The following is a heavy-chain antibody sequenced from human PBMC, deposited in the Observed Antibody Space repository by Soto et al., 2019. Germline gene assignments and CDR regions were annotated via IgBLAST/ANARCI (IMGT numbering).Heavy chain of an antibody. D-gene: IGHD3-16*01. V-gene: IGHV1-69*13. J-gene: IGHJ4*02. Sequence: ASVKVSCKTSGGTFSTFGISWVRQAPGQGLEWMGGIIPFFGTAEYSQKFEGRITITADESTKTVYMDLRILTSEDTAIYYCARTATTDAGDKYYYDFWGQGALITVSS. CDR1: GGTFSTFG. CDR2: IIPFFGTA. CDR3: ARTATTDAGDKYYYDF.